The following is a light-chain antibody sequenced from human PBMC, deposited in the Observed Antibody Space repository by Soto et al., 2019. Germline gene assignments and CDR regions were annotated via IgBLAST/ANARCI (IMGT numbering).Light chain of an antibody. V-gene: IGLV2-11*01. CDR1: SSDVGGYNY. J-gene: IGLJ1*01. CDR2: DVT. CDR3: CSYTGFYSYV. Sequence: QSALTQPRSVSGSPGQSVTISCTGTSSDVGGYNYVSWYQQYPGKAPKVMIYDVTKRPSGVPDRFSGSKSGNTASLTISGLQAEDEADYYCCSYTGFYSYVFXTGTKLTVL.